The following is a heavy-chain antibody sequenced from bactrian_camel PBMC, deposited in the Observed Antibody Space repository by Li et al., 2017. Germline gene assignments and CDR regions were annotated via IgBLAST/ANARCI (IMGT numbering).Heavy chain of an antibody. CDR3: VPRLRYGGTCDY. CDR1: GFTFDDYD. Sequence: HVQLVESGGGSVQAGGSLRLSCTASGFTFDDYDMGWYRQAPGNECDLVSSISSDGGTDYADSVKGRFTASRDNAANTVYLQMNSLKPEDTAVYYCVPRLRYGGTCDYWGQGTQVTVS. V-gene: IGHV3S63*01. J-gene: IGHJ4*01. D-gene: IGHD6*01. CDR2: ISSDGGT.